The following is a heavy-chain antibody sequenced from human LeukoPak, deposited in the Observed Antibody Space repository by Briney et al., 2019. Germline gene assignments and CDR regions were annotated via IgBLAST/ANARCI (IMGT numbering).Heavy chain of an antibody. CDR1: GFTVSSNY. Sequence: GGSLRLSCAASGFTVSSNYMSWVRQAPGKGLEWVSVIYSGGSTYYADSVKGRFTISRDNSKNTLYLQMNSLRAEDTAVYYCARDGYPTTNYFDYWGQGTLVTVSS. V-gene: IGHV3-53*01. D-gene: IGHD5-12*01. CDR3: ARDGYPTTNYFDY. J-gene: IGHJ4*02. CDR2: IYSGGST.